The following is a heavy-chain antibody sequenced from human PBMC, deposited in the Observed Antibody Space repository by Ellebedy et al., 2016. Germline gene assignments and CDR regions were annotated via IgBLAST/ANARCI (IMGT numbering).Heavy chain of an antibody. CDR1: GDSVSSNSAA. CDR3: ARDTYYSDYYYYYMDV. V-gene: IGHV6-1*01. J-gene: IGHJ6*03. CDR2: TYYRSKWYN. Sequence: SQTLSLTCXISGDSVSSNSAAWNWIRQSPSRGLEWLGRTYYRSKWYNDYAVSVKSRITINPDTSKNQFSLQLNSVTPEDTAVYYCARDTYYSDYYYYYMDVWGKGTTVTVSS. D-gene: IGHD3-22*01.